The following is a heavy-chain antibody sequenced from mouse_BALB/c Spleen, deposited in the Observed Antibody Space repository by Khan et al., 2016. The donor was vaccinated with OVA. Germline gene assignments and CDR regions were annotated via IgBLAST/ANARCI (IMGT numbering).Heavy chain of an antibody. Sequence: QVQLQQSGAELAEPGASVKMSCKASGYTFTSYWMHWVKQRPGQGLEWIGYINPTSGYTDYNEKFKDKATLSADKSSSKAYMQLSSLTSEDSAVYYCARDTIDYWGQGTTLTVSS. CDR3: ARDTIDY. V-gene: IGHV1-7*01. J-gene: IGHJ2*01. CDR1: GYTFTSYW. CDR2: INPTSGYT.